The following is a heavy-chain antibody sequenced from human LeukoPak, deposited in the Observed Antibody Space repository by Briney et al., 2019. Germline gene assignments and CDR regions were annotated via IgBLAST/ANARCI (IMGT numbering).Heavy chain of an antibody. D-gene: IGHD1-26*01. CDR1: GYTFHTYG. CDR3: AREGNRSSDSSASYPLDY. CDR2: ISGYNGNT. Sequence: ASVKVSCKASGYTFHTYGISWVRQAPGQGLEWMGWISGYNGNTGYAQKFQGRVTITRNSSISTAYMELSSLRSEDTAVYYCAREGNRSSDSSASYPLDYWGQGTLVTVSS. V-gene: IGHV1-8*03. J-gene: IGHJ4*02.